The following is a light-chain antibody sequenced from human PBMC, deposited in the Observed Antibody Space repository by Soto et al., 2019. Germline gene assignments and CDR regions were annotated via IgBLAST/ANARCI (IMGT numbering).Light chain of an antibody. Sequence: QPALTQPASVSGSPGQSITIPCTGTSRDVGAYDYVSWYLQYPDKAPQLLIYYVDHRPSGVSSRFSGSKSGNTASLTISGLQAEDEGDYYCCSYADGSIYFFGTGTKVTVL. CDR2: YVD. CDR3: CSYADGSIYF. J-gene: IGLJ1*01. V-gene: IGLV2-14*03. CDR1: SRDVGAYDY.